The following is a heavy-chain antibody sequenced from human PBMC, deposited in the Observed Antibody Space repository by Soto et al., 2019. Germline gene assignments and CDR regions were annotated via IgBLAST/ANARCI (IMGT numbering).Heavy chain of an antibody. CDR1: GFTFSSYA. V-gene: IGHV3-23*01. D-gene: IGHD4-17*01. Sequence: PGGSLRLSCAASGFTFSSYAMSWVRQAPGKGLGWVSAISGSGGSTYYADSVKGRFTISRDNSKNTLYLQMNSLRAEDTVVYYCAKTGGATVTHYGMDVWGQGTTVTVSS. J-gene: IGHJ6*02. CDR3: AKTGGATVTHYGMDV. CDR2: ISGSGGST.